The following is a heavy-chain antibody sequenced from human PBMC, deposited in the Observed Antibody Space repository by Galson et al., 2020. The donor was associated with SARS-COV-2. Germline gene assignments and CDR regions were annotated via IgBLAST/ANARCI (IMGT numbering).Heavy chain of an antibody. CDR2: IVVGSGNT. CDR1: GFTFTSSA. V-gene: IGHV1-58*01. Sequence: SVKVSCKASGFTFTSSAVQWVRQARGQRLEWIGWIVVGSGNTNYAQKFQERVTITRDMSTSTAYMELSSLRSEDTAVYYCAADPGMATMWDYWGQGTLVTVSS. J-gene: IGHJ4*02. CDR3: AADPGMATMWDY. D-gene: IGHD5-12*01.